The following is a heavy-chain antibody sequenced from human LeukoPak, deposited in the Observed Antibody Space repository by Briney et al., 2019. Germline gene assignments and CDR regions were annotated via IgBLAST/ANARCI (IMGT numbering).Heavy chain of an antibody. CDR3: ASPGIYSSSWLYFQH. CDR2: IYPGDSDT. Sequence: GESLQISCKGSGYSFTSYWIGWVRQLPGKGLEWMGIIYPGDSDTRYSPSFQGQVTISADKSISTAYLQWSSLKASDTAMYYCASPGIYSSSWLYFQHWGQGTLVTVSS. D-gene: IGHD6-13*01. J-gene: IGHJ1*01. V-gene: IGHV5-51*01. CDR1: GYSFTSYW.